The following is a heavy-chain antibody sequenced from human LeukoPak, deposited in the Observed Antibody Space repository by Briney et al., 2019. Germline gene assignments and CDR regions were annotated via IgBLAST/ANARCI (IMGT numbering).Heavy chain of an antibody. CDR2: ISAYNGNT. CDR3: ARDFQAYYYYYGMDV. J-gene: IGHJ6*02. V-gene: IGHV1-18*01. CDR1: GYTFTSYG. Sequence: ASVKVSCKASGYTFTSYGISWVRQAPGQGLEWMAWISAYNGNTNYAQKLQGRVTMTTDTSTSTAYMELRSLRSDDTAVYYCARDFQAYYYYYGMDVWGQGTTVTVSS.